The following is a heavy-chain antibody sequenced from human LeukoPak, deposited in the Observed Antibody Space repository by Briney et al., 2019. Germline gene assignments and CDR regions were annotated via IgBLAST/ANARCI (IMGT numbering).Heavy chain of an antibody. D-gene: IGHD3-16*02. CDR2: ISAYNGNT. Sequence: GASVKVSCKASGYTFTSYGISWVRQAPGQGLEWMGWISAYNGNTNYAQKLQGRVTMTTDTSTSTAYMELRSLRSDDTALYYCARVRVNYVWGNYPVDYWGQGTLVTVSS. J-gene: IGHJ4*02. CDR3: ARVRVNYVWGNYPVDY. CDR1: GYTFTSYG. V-gene: IGHV1-18*01.